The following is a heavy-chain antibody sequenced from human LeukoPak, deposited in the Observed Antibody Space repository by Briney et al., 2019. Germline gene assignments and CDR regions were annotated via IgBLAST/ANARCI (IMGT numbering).Heavy chain of an antibody. V-gene: IGHV3-23*01. CDR1: GFTFSSYA. D-gene: IGHD3-3*01. J-gene: IGHJ4*02. CDR2: ISGSGGST. Sequence: PGGSLRLSCAASGFTFSSYAMSWVRQAPGKGLEWVSAISGSGGSTYYADSVKGRFTISRDNSKNTLYLQMNSLRAEDTAVYYCAKVEGHYDFWSATDYWGQGTLVTVSS. CDR3: AKVEGHYDFWSATDY.